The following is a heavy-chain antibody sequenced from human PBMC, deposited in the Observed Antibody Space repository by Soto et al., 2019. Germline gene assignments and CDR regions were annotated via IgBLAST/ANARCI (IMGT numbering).Heavy chain of an antibody. J-gene: IGHJ4*01. V-gene: IGHV3-9*01. CDR2: ISWNSGSI. D-gene: IGHD2-2*01. Sequence: EVQLVESGGGLVQPGRSLRLSCAASGFTFDDYAMHWVRQAPGMGLEWVSGISWNSGSIGHAASVKGRFTISRDNAKNSLYLQMNILRAEDTALYYCAKDRGEGLPAVAFAYWGQGTLVTVSS. CDR3: AKDRGEGLPAVAFAY. CDR1: GFTFDDYA.